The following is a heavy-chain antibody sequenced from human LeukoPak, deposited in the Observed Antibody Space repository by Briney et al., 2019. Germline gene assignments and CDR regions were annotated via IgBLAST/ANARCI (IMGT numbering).Heavy chain of an antibody. CDR3: AXMTCSXXXXPIGY. J-gene: IGHJ4*02. Sequence: SETLSLTCTVSGGSISSYYWSWIRQPPGKGLEWIGYIYYSGSTNYNPSLKSRVTISVDTSKNQFSLKLSSVTAADTAVYYCAXMTCSXXXXPIGYWGQGTLVTVSS. CDR2: IYYSGST. D-gene: IGHD2-15*01. CDR1: GGSISSYY. V-gene: IGHV4-59*08.